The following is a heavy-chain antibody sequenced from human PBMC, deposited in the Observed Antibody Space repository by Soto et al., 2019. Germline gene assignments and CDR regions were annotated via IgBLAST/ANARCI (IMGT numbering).Heavy chain of an antibody. D-gene: IGHD2-21*02. CDR3: ARRGHVVVVTAALDY. V-gene: IGHV1-46*01. Sequence: QVQLVQSGAEVKKPGASVKVSCKASGDTFTDYYIHCVRQAPGQGLEWMERVKPSSGHITYAQHFLGRMTMTRDTSTSTLYMELTSLTSYDTAVYYCARRGHVVVVTAALDYWGQGTLVTVSS. J-gene: IGHJ4*02. CDR2: VKPSSGHI. CDR1: GDTFTDYY.